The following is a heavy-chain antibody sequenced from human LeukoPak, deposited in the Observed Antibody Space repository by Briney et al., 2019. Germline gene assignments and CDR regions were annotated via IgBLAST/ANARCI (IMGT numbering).Heavy chain of an antibody. CDR2: IKQDGSEE. CDR1: GFTFSSYW. J-gene: IGHJ4*02. V-gene: IGHV3-7*01. D-gene: IGHD2-2*01. CDR3: ARVRGGLVPTAMGLDY. Sequence: GGSLRLSCAASGFTFSSYWMTWVRQAPGKGLEWVANIKQDGSEEYCVDSVKGRFTISRDNAKNSLYLQMNSLRAEDTALYYCARVRGGLVPTAMGLDYWGQGTLVTVSS.